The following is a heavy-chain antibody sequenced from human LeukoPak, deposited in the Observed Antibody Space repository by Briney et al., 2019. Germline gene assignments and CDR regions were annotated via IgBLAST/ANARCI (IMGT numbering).Heavy chain of an antibody. CDR3: AKDPPQGYSSSWYWLYFDL. V-gene: IGHV3-21*04. J-gene: IGHJ2*01. D-gene: IGHD6-13*01. Sequence: GGSLRLSCAASGFTFSSYSMNWVRQAPGKGLEWVSSISSSSSYIYYADSVKGRFTISRDNSKNTLYLQMNSLRAEDTAVYYCAKDPPQGYSSSWYWLYFDLWGRGTLVSVSS. CDR2: ISSSSSYI. CDR1: GFTFSSYS.